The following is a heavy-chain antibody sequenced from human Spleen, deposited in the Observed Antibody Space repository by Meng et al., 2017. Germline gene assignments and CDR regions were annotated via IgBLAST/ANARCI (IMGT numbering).Heavy chain of an antibody. Sequence: ASVKVSCKASGYTFTSYAMHWVRQAPGQRLEWMGWINATNGNTKYSQKFQDRVTISGDTSANTVYMELSSLRSEDMAVYYCARTTYYYDGSRYSFDYWGQGTLVTVSS. CDR3: ARTTYYYDGSRYSFDY. V-gene: IGHV1-3*01. CDR2: INATNGNT. CDR1: GYTFTSYA. D-gene: IGHD3-22*01. J-gene: IGHJ4*02.